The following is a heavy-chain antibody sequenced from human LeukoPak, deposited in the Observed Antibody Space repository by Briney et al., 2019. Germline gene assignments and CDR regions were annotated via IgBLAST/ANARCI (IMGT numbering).Heavy chain of an antibody. J-gene: IGHJ6*03. V-gene: IGHV4-39*07. CDR3: ARARGYSYGYGYYYYYMDV. CDR1: GGSISSSSYY. Sequence: PSETLSLTCTVSGGSISSSSYYWGWIRQPPGKGLEWIGSIYYSGSTYYNPSLKSRVTISVDTSKNQFSLKLSSVTAADTAVYYCARARGYSYGYGYYYYYMDVWGKGTTVTVSS. CDR2: IYYSGST. D-gene: IGHD5-18*01.